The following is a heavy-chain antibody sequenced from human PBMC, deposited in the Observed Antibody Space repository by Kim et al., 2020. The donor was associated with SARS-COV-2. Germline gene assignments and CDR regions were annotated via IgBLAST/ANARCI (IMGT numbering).Heavy chain of an antibody. D-gene: IGHD1-26*01. V-gene: IGHV2-70*11. CDR2: IDWDDDK. CDR1: GFSLSTSGMC. Sequence: SGPTLVNPTQTLTLTCTLSGFSLSTSGMCVSWIRQPPGKALEWLARIDWDDDKYYSRSLKTRLTITKDTSKNQVVLTMTNMDSVDTATYYCARKVSDSGGYYFHFDHWGLGTLVTVSS. CDR3: ARKVSDSGGYYFHFDH. J-gene: IGHJ4*02.